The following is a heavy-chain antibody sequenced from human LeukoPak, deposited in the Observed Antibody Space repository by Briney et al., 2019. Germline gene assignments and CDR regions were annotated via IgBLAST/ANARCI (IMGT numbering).Heavy chain of an antibody. CDR1: DGSFSGYY. Sequence: SETLSLTCAVYDGSFSGYYWSWIRQPPGKGLEWIGYIYYSGSTNYNPSLKSRVTISVDTSKNQFSLKLSSVTAADTAVYYCARKLGDWVDPWGQGTLVTVSS. CDR3: ARKLGDWVDP. D-gene: IGHD7-27*01. CDR2: IYYSGST. V-gene: IGHV4-59*01. J-gene: IGHJ5*02.